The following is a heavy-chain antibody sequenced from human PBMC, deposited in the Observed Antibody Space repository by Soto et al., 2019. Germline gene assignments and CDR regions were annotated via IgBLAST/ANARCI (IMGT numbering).Heavy chain of an antibody. CDR3: ARVLNRFEYSSYIGWFDP. CDR2: ISSSSSYI. Sequence: GGSLRLSCAASGFTFSSYSMNWVRQAPGKGLEWVSSISSSSSYIYYADSVKGRFTISRDNAKNSLYLQMNSLRAEDTAVYYCARVLNRFEYSSYIGWFDPWGQGTLVTVSS. V-gene: IGHV3-21*01. D-gene: IGHD6-6*01. J-gene: IGHJ5*02. CDR1: GFTFSSYS.